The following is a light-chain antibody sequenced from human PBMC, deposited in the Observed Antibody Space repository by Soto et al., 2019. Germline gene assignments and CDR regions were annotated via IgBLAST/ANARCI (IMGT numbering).Light chain of an antibody. CDR3: QQYHSYPPS. CDR1: QGISNF. V-gene: IGKV1-16*01. Sequence: IQMTQSPTSLSASVGDRVTITCRASQGISNFLAWFPQKPGKAPKSLVYGASSLQSGVPSRFKGSGSGTNFTTTITSLQTEDFAKYYCQQYHSYPPSFGQGTKVEIK. CDR2: GAS. J-gene: IGKJ1*01.